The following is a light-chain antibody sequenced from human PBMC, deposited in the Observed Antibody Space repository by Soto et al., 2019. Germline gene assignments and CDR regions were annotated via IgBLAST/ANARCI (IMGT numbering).Light chain of an antibody. CDR3: MIWHSSAVV. J-gene: IGLJ2*01. CDR2: YKSDSDK. Sequence: QLVLTQPSSLSASPGASASLTCTLRSGINVGTYRIYWYQQKPGSPPQYLLRYKSDSDKQQGSGVPSRFSVSKDASANAGILLISGLQSEDEADYCCMIWHSSAVVFGGGTKLTVL. CDR1: SGINVGTYR. V-gene: IGLV5-45*02.